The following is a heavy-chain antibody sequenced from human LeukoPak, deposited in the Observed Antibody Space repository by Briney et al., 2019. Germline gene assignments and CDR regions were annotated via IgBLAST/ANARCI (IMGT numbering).Heavy chain of an antibody. CDR2: IYYSGDT. J-gene: IGHJ5*02. D-gene: IGHD3-10*01. V-gene: IGHV4-59*01. CDR3: ARGPYGAGISNWFDP. CDR1: GGSISGYS. Sequence: SETLSLTCTVSGGSISGYSWSWIRQPPGRGLEWIGYIYYSGDTNYNPSLKSRVTISVDTSKNQLSLKLGSVTTADTAVYYCARGPYGAGISNWFDPWGQGTLVTVSS.